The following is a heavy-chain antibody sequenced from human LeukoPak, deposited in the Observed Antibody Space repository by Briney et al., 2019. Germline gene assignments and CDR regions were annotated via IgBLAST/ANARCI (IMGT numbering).Heavy chain of an antibody. J-gene: IGHJ5*02. CDR2: IYYSGST. Sequence: SETLSLTCTVSGGSVSSGSYYWRWIRQPPGKGLEWIGYIYYSGSTNYNPSLKSRVTISVDTSKNQFSLKLSSVTAADTAVYYCAREGSVNWFDPWGQGTLVTVSS. CDR1: GGSVSSGSYY. V-gene: IGHV4-61*01. CDR3: AREGSVNWFDP. D-gene: IGHD3-10*01.